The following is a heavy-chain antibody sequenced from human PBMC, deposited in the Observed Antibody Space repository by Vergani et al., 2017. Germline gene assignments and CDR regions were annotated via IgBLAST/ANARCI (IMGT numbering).Heavy chain of an antibody. CDR3: ARDSFFGVVIIPFDY. V-gene: IGHV3-7*01. J-gene: IGHJ4*02. CDR1: GFTFSSYW. CDR2: IKQDGSEK. Sequence: VQLVESGGGLVQPGGSLRLSCAASGFTFSSYWMSWVRQAPGKGLEWVADIKQDGSEKYYADSVKGRFTISRDNDKNSLYLQMNSLRAEDTAVYYCARDSFFGVVIIPFDYWGQGTLVTVSS. D-gene: IGHD3-3*01.